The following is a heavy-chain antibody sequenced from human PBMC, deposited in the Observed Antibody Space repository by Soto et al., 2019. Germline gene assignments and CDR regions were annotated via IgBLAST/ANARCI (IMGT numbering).Heavy chain of an antibody. J-gene: IGHJ1*01. CDR3: AVGYCGSASCSREYFQH. Sequence: SETLSLTCTVSGASITSGDYYWIWIRQPPGKGLEWIGYIYYSGSTYYNPSLKSRVTISVDTAKNQFSLKLRSVTAADTAVYYCAVGYCGSASCSREYFQHRGQGTLVTVSS. CDR1: GASITSGDYY. CDR2: IYYSGST. D-gene: IGHD2-2*01. V-gene: IGHV4-30-4*01.